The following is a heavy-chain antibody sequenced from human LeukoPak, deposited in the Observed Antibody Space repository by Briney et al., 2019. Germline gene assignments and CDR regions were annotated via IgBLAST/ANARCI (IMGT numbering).Heavy chain of an antibody. V-gene: IGHV3-21*01. CDR2: ISSSSSYI. J-gene: IGHJ4*02. CDR3: ATLKIAVTDDY. CDR1: GFTFSSYS. D-gene: IGHD6-19*01. Sequence: GSLRLSCAASGFTFSSYSMNWVRQAPGKGLEWVSSISSSSSYIYYADSVKGRFTISRDNAKNSLYLQMNSLRAEDTAVYYCATLKIAVTDDYWGQGTLVTVSS.